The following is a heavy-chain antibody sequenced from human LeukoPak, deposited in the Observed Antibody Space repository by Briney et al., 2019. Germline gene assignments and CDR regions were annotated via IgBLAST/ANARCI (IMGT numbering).Heavy chain of an antibody. V-gene: IGHV3-23*01. D-gene: IGHD3-22*01. CDR3: AKEAMIVVGDFDY. CDR2: ISGSGGST. Sequence: PGGSLRLSRAASGFTFSNYAMTWVRQAPGKGLEWVSAISGSGGSTYYADSVKGRFTISRDDSKSTMYLQMNSLRAEDTAVYYCAKEAMIVVGDFDYWGQGTLVTVSS. CDR1: GFTFSNYA. J-gene: IGHJ4*02.